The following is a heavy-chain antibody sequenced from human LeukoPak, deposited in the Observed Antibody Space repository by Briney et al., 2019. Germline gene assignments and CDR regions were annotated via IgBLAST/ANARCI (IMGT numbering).Heavy chain of an antibody. D-gene: IGHD4-17*01. CDR3: ARDGQDYGDYFWYFDY. Sequence: PGGSLRLSCTASGFSFSGHWMHWARQLPGKGLVWVSRISPTGSTTSYADSVKGRFTISRDNSKNTLYLQMNSLRAEDTAVYYCARDGQDYGDYFWYFDYWGQGTLVTVSS. J-gene: IGHJ4*02. CDR2: ISPTGSTT. V-gene: IGHV3-74*01. CDR1: GFSFSGHW.